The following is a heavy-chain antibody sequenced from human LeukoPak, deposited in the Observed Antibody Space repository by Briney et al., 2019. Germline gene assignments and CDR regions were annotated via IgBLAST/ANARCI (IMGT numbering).Heavy chain of an antibody. D-gene: IGHD3-3*01. Sequence: SQTLSLTCTVSGGSISSGSYYWSWIRQPAGKGLEWIGRIYTSGSTNYNPSLKSRVTISVDTSKSQFSLKLSSVTAADTAVYYCARGGRWSGYYTKAAFDIWGQGTMVTVSS. CDR1: GGSISSGSYY. J-gene: IGHJ3*02. V-gene: IGHV4-61*02. CDR3: ARGGRWSGYYTKAAFDI. CDR2: IYTSGST.